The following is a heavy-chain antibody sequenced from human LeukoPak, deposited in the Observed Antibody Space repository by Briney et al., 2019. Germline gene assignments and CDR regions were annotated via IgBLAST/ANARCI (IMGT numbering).Heavy chain of an antibody. CDR1: GFTFSSYA. Sequence: PGGSLRFSCAATGFTFSSYAMTWVRQAPGKGLEWVSAISGSGGSTYYADSVKGRFTISRDNSKNTLYLQMNSLRAEDTAVYYCAKRGYRGYYYGMDVWGKGTTVTVSS. CDR2: ISGSGGST. J-gene: IGHJ6*04. CDR3: AKRGYRGYYYGMDV. V-gene: IGHV3-23*01. D-gene: IGHD5-12*01.